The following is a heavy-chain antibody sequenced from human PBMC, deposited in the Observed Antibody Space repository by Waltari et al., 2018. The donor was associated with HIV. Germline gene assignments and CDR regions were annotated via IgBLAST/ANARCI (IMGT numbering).Heavy chain of an antibody. D-gene: IGHD2-15*01. CDR3: ARAVQGYCSGGSCENNFDY. CDR1: GGSISSSSSY. J-gene: IGHJ4*02. Sequence: QLQLQESGPGLVKPSETLSLTCTVSGGSISSSSSYWGWFRQPPGKGLEWSGSIYYSGSTYYNPSLKSRVTISVDTSKNQFSLKLSSVTAADTAVYYCARAVQGYCSGGSCENNFDYWGQGTLVTVSS. CDR2: IYYSGST. V-gene: IGHV4-39*01.